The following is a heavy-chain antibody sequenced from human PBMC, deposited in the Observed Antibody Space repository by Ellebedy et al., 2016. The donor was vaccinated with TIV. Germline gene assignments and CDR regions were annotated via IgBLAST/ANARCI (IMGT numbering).Heavy chain of an antibody. J-gene: IGHJ6*03. CDR3: AKGARDYSGGHYHYSLDV. CDR1: GFTFTKYA. V-gene: IGHV3-23*01. D-gene: IGHD2-15*01. Sequence: PGGSLRLSCAASGFTFTKYAVSWVRQAPGKGLQWVSAISADGLSPYFAGSVQGRFTISRDNFQNTLYLQMNSLRAEDTAVYYCAKGARDYSGGHYHYSLDVWGQGTTVTVAS. CDR2: ISADGLSP.